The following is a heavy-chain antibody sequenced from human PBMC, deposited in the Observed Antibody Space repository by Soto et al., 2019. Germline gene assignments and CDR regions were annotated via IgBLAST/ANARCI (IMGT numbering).Heavy chain of an antibody. CDR1: GFSLSTSGVG. V-gene: IGHV2-5*02. J-gene: IGHJ3*01. CDR2: IFWDVDK. CDR3: AQGVNAHGGGSAAFGV. D-gene: IGHD3-10*01. Sequence: QITLKESGPTLVKPTQTLTLTCTFSGFSLSTSGVGVGWIRQPPGKALEWLALIFWDVDKPYSPSLNSRLTNNKDNHKNHVVLTMPNLDPVDTATYYCAQGVNAHGGGSAAFGVWGQGTMVTVSS.